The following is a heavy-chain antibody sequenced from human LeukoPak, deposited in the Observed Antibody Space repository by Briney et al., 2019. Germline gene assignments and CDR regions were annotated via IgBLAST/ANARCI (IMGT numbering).Heavy chain of an antibody. CDR3: AGSAYYYDSSGYYMVDY. J-gene: IGHJ4*02. D-gene: IGHD3-22*01. Sequence: GGSLRLSCAASGFSFRNYWMHWVRQPPGKGLVWVSRIKNDGSTTKYADSVKGRLTISRDNAKNTLYLQMNSLRAEDTAVYYCAGSAYYYDSSGYYMVDYWGQGTLVSVSS. CDR2: IKNDGSTT. CDR1: GFSFRNYW. V-gene: IGHV3-74*01.